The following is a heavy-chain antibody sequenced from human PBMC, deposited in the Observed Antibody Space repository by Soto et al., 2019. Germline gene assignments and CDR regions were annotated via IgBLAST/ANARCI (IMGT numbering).Heavy chain of an antibody. CDR1: GCTFSSYA. V-gene: IGHV1-69*13. CDR3: ARDRKVAAAGEFDY. D-gene: IGHD6-13*01. CDR2: IIPIFGTA. Sequence: ASVKVSCKASGCTFSSYAISWVRQAPGQGLEWMGGIIPIFGTANYAQKFQGRVTITADESTSTAYMELSSLRSEDTAVYYCARDRKVAAAGEFDYWGQGTLVTVSS. J-gene: IGHJ4*02.